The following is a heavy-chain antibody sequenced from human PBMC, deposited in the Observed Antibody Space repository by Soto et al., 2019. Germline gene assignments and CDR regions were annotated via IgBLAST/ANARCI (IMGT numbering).Heavy chain of an antibody. CDR2: IYYSGRT. CDR3: ARQRTSVVTQAYFDV. V-gene: IGHV4-39*01. J-gene: IGHJ4*03. D-gene: IGHD2-21*02. Sequence: ETLSLNCTITGASINSRSYYRGWVRQPPGKGLEWIGSIYYSGRTYNNPSLRSRVSMSIDTSKDQISLKLKSVTAADTALYFCARQRTSVVTQAYFDVWGPGALVT. CDR1: GASINSRSYY.